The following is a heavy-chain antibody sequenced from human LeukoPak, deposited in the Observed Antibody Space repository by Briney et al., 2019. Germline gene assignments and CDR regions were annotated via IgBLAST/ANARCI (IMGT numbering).Heavy chain of an antibody. Sequence: SETLSLTCAVFGGSISSGGYSWNWIRQPPGKGLEWIGYIYNSGSTSYNPSLKSRVTMSVDTSKNQFSLKLSSVTAADTAVYYCARARSWGIQLWSRNYYYYMDVWGKGTTVTVSS. CDR1: GGSISSGGYS. D-gene: IGHD5-18*01. CDR2: IYNSGST. CDR3: ARARSWGIQLWSRNYYYYMDV. J-gene: IGHJ6*03. V-gene: IGHV4-30-4*07.